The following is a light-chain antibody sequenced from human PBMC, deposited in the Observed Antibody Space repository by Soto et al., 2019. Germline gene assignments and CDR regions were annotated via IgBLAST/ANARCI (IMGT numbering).Light chain of an antibody. CDR3: QQYNSYSK. Sequence: DIQMTQSPSSLSASVGDRVTITCRASQSITIYLNWYQQKPGKAPKLLIYAASSLQSGVPSRFSGSGSGTEFTLTISSLQPDDFATYYCQQYNSYSKFGQGTKVDI. CDR1: QSITIY. V-gene: IGKV1-5*01. CDR2: AAS. J-gene: IGKJ1*01.